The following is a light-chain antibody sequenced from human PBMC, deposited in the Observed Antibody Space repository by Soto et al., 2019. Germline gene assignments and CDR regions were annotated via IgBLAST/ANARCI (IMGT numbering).Light chain of an antibody. CDR2: RNS. V-gene: IGLV1-47*01. CDR1: ASTIGRNY. J-gene: IGLJ1*01. Sequence: QSVLTQSPSASGTPGQRVTISCSGSASTIGRNYVYWYQQLPGTAPKLLIYRNSQRPSGVPDRFSGSKSGTSASLAISGLRSEDEADYYCAAWDDILSGLYVFGAGTKLTVL. CDR3: AAWDDILSGLYV.